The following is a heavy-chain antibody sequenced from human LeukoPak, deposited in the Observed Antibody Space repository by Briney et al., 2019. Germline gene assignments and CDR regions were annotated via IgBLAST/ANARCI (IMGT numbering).Heavy chain of an antibody. Sequence: GGSLPLSCAASGFTFSTYEMNWVRQAPGKGLEWVSYISISGTTIYYADSVKGRFTISRDNAKNSLYLQMNSLRVEDMAVYYCAREGLWGAARDAFDIWGEGTIVSVSS. CDR2: ISISGTTI. CDR3: AREGLWGAARDAFDI. CDR1: GFTFSTYE. D-gene: IGHD6-6*01. V-gene: IGHV3-48*03. J-gene: IGHJ3*02.